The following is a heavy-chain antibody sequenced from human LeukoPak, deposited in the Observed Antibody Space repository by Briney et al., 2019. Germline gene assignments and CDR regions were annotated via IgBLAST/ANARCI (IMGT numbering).Heavy chain of an antibody. CDR2: IYPGDSDT. D-gene: IGHD3-22*01. J-gene: IGHJ3*01. CDR3: ARHRDSSGFPAAFDL. CDR1: GYTFTTYF. V-gene: IGHV5-51*01. Sequence: GESLRISCQTSGYTFTTYFIGWVRQMPGKGLEWMGIIYPGDSDTRYSPSFQGQVTISVDKSINTAYLQWSSLKASDTAMYYCARHRDSSGFPAAFDLWGQGTLVTVSS.